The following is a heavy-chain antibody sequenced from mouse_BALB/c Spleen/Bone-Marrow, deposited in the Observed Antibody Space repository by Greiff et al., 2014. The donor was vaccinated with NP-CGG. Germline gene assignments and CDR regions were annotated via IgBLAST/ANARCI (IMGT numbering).Heavy chain of an antibody. V-gene: IGHV14-4*02. CDR3: NARGDYDFDYFDY. CDR2: IDPENGDT. Sequence: EVKLMESGAELVRSGASVKLSCTASGFNIKDYYMHWVKQRPEQGLEWTGWIDPENGDTEYAPKFQGKATMTAAISSNTAYLQLSSLTSEDTAVYYCNARGDYDFDYFDYWGQGTTLTVSS. CDR1: GFNIKDYY. J-gene: IGHJ2*01. D-gene: IGHD2-4*01.